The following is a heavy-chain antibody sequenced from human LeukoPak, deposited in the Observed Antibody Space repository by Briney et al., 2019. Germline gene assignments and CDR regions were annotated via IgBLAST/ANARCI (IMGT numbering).Heavy chain of an antibody. D-gene: IGHD6-19*01. J-gene: IGHJ4*02. CDR1: GFTFSSYS. CDR3: ARDQGSGWYYFDY. Sequence: PGGSLRLSCAASGFTFSSYSMNWVRQAPGKGLEWVSSISSSSSCIYYADSVKGRFTISRDNAKNSLYLQMNSLRAEDTAVYYCARDQGSGWYYFDYWGQGTLVTVSS. CDR2: ISSSSSCI. V-gene: IGHV3-21*01.